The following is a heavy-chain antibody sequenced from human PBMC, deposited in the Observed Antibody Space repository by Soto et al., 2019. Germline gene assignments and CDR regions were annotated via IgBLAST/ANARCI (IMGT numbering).Heavy chain of an antibody. CDR1: GFTFSTAV. J-gene: IGHJ1*01. Sequence: QVQLVESGGGVVQPGTSLRLSCVVSGFTFSTAVMHWVRQAPGKGLEWVAAISHDGNAKHYPDSVKDRFTISRENSKNTLSVQMDSLRPEDTAVYYCGREDYRSGRAGTFHHWGQGTLVTVAS. V-gene: IGHV3-30*14. CDR3: GREDYRSGRAGTFHH. CDR2: ISHDGNAK. D-gene: IGHD3-3*01.